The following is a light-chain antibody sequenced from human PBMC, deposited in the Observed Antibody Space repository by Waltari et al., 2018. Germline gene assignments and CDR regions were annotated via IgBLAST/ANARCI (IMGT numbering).Light chain of an antibody. J-gene: IGLJ3*02. CDR1: IIDVGGYNY. V-gene: IGLV2-14*03. CDR2: DVS. Sequence: QSAVTKPASVSGSTGQSITLSCSANIIDVGGYNYVSWYQQHPGKVPKRMIYDVSRRPSGISNRFSGSKSGKTASLTISGLQAEDEADYYCASYTRSTFTWVFGGGTKLTVL. CDR3: ASYTRSTFTWV.